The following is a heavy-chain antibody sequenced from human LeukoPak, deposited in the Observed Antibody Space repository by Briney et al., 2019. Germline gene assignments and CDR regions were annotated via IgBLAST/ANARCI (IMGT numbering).Heavy chain of an antibody. CDR1: GGSISSHPYY. CDR2: FSYSGST. V-gene: IGHV4-39*01. D-gene: IGHD6-13*01. CDR3: ARLVGSSWYHEVLLGRDY. Sequence: SETLSLTCTVSGGSISSHPYYWGWIRQPPGKGLEWLGGFSYSGSTYYKPSLKSRVTISVDTSKNQFSLKLSSMTAADTAVYYCARLVGSSWYHEVLLGRDYWGQGTLVTVSS. J-gene: IGHJ4*02.